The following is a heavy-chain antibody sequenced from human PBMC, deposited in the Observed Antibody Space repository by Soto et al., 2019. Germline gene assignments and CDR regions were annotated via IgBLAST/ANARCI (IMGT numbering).Heavy chain of an antibody. CDR1: GYTFTGYY. CDR2: INPNSGGT. D-gene: IGHD3-22*01. V-gene: IGHV1-2*04. CDR3: ARLDSSGYYTHP. Sequence: GASVKVSCKASGYTFTGYYMHWVRQAPGQGLEWMGWINPNSGGTNYAQKFQGWVTMTRDTSISTAYMELSSLRSEDTAVYYCARLDSSGYYTHPWGQGTLVTVS. J-gene: IGHJ5*02.